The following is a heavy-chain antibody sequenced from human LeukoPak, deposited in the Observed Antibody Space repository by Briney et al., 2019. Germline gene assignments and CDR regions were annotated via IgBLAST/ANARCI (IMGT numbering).Heavy chain of an antibody. CDR2: INSDGNRT. V-gene: IGHV3-74*01. J-gene: IGHJ4*02. D-gene: IGHD3-3*01. Sequence: GGSLRLSCAASGFTFSSYWMNWVRQAPGKGLVWVSHINSDGNRTTHADSVKGRFTISRDNAKNSLYLQMNSLRAEDTAVYYCARDASPELRFLEWLHPYYFDYWGQGTLVTVSS. CDR3: ARDASPELRFLEWLHPYYFDY. CDR1: GFTFSSYW.